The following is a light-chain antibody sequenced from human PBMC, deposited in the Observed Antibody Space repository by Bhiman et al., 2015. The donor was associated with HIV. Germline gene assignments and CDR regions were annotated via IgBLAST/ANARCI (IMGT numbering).Light chain of an antibody. J-gene: IGLJ3*02. V-gene: IGLV3-1*01. CDR1: NLGDKY. Sequence: SYELTQPPSVSVSPGQTASITCSGDNLGDKYACWYQQKPGQSPVLVIYQDNKRPSGIPERFSGSYSGNTATLTISGTQAMDEADYYCQAWDSSTGVFGGGTKLTVL. CDR2: QDN. CDR3: QAWDSSTGV.